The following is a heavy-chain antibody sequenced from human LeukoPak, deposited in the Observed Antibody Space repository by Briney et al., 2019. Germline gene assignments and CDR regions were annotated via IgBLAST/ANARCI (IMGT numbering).Heavy chain of an antibody. Sequence: PGGSLRLSCAASGFTVSSYWMHWVRQTPGKGLVWVSSIKGDGSSTNYADSVKGRFTISRDNAKNTLYLQMNSLSDEDTAVYYCVLFTVIVPAAMARDDYWGQGTLVTVSS. CDR3: VLFTVIVPAAMARDDY. J-gene: IGHJ4*02. D-gene: IGHD2-2*01. V-gene: IGHV3-74*01. CDR2: IKGDGSST. CDR1: GFTVSSYW.